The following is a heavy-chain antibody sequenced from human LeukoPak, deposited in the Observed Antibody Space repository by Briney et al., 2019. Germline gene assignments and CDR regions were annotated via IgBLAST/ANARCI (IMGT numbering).Heavy chain of an antibody. J-gene: IGHJ4*02. D-gene: IGHD3-16*01. V-gene: IGHV3-7*04. Sequence: PGGSLRLSCAASGFTFSTYWMGWVRQAPGKGLEWVANIKQDGSEKYYVDSMKGRFTISRDNAKNSVYLQMSSLRVEDTAVYYCAGGGGLLTDYWGQGTLVTVSP. CDR3: AGGGGLLTDY. CDR2: IKQDGSEK. CDR1: GFTFSTYW.